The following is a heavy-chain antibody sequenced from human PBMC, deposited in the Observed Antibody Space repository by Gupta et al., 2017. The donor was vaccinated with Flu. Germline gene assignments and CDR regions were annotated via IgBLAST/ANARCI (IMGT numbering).Heavy chain of an antibody. CDR2: ISSSSRSR. D-gene: IGHD3-22*01. CDR1: GFTFSSYS. Sequence: EVQLVESGGGLVQPGGSLRLSCAASGFTFSSYSMNWVRQVPGKGLEWVSYISSSSRSRDDADSVKGRFTISREKDKNAVYLHMKSMGVEDTAVYYWSTEYDSSGYQTWCQVTLVTVSS. J-gene: IGHJ4*02. V-gene: IGHV3-48*01. CDR3: STEYDSSGYQT.